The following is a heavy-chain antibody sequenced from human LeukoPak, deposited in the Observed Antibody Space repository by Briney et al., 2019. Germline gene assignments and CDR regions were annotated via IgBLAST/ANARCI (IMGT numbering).Heavy chain of an antibody. J-gene: IGHJ3*02. CDR2: IDNDGHGI. CDR3: ARDRGALWYDTSGFAFDI. V-gene: IGHV3-74*01. CDR1: GFTFSGYW. Sequence: GGSLRLSGVTSGFTFSGYWMHWVRQGPEKGLELVSRIDNDGHGIIYADSVKGRFTISRDNAKKSLYLQMNSLRAEDTAVYYCARDRGALWYDTSGFAFDIWGQGTMVTVSS. D-gene: IGHD3-22*01.